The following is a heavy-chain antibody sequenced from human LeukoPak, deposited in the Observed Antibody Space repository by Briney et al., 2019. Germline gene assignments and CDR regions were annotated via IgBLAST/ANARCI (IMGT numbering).Heavy chain of an antibody. CDR2: ISYSGGT. CDR1: GGSIISNNHY. Sequence: SETLSLTCTVSGGSIISNNHYWGWTRQPPGKGLEWFGSISYSGGTAYNPSLRSRVTISVDTSKNQFSLKVNSVTAADTAVYYCAREVEYYDSSGYRPHAFDIWGQGTLVTVSS. V-gene: IGHV4-39*02. J-gene: IGHJ3*02. D-gene: IGHD3-22*01. CDR3: AREVEYYDSSGYRPHAFDI.